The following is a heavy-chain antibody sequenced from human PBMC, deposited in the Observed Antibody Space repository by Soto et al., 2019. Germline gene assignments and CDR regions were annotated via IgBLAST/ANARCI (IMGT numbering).Heavy chain of an antibody. V-gene: IGHV3-30*18. J-gene: IGHJ4*02. D-gene: IGHD1-26*01. CDR3: AKEGGLSGSYYISSSYYFDY. CDR2: ISYDGSNK. Sequence: SLRLSCAASGFTFSSYGMHWVRQAPGKGLEWVAVISYDGSNKYYADSVEGRFTISRDNSKNTLYLQMNSLRAEDTSVYYCAKEGGLSGSYYISSSYYFDYWGQGTLVTVSS. CDR1: GFTFSSYG.